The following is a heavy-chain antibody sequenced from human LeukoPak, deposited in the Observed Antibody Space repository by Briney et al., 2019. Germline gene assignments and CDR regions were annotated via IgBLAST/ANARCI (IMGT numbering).Heavy chain of an antibody. CDR1: GFTSSSYA. Sequence: GGSLRVSCAASGFTSSSYAMSWVRQAPGKGLEWVSAISGNSGSTYYADSVKGRVTISRDNSRSTLYLQMKSLRAEDTAVYYCAKKESSSYYSSFDYWGQGNLVTVSS. J-gene: IGHJ4*02. D-gene: IGHD3-22*01. CDR2: ISGNSGST. V-gene: IGHV3-23*01. CDR3: AKKESSSYYSSFDY.